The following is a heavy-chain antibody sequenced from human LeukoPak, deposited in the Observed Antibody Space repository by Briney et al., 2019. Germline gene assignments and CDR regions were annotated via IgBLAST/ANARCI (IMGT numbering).Heavy chain of an antibody. CDR1: GFTFSSYA. Sequence: GGSLRLSCAASGFTFSSYAMSWVRQAPGKGLEWVSAISGSGGSTYYADSVKGRFTISRDNSKNTLYLQMNSLRAEDTAVYYCAKDSQISWGGGYYFDYWGQGTLVTVSS. CDR2: ISGSGGST. D-gene: IGHD3-16*01. CDR3: AKDSQISWGGGYYFDY. V-gene: IGHV3-23*01. J-gene: IGHJ4*02.